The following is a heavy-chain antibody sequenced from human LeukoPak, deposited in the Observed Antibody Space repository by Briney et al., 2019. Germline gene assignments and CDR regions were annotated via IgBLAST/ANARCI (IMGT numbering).Heavy chain of an antibody. V-gene: IGHV4-59*01. J-gene: IGHJ3*02. CDR2: IFYTGST. CDR3: ATTDWQYYSGSTGYYWGTFDI. D-gene: IGHD3-22*01. Sequence: PSETLSLTCTVSGGSISSYYWSWIRQPPGKGLEWIGYIFYTGSTNSNPSLKSRVTISLDTSKNQFSLKLSSVTAADTAVYYCATTDWQYYSGSTGYYWGTFDIWGQGTLVTVSS. CDR1: GGSISSYY.